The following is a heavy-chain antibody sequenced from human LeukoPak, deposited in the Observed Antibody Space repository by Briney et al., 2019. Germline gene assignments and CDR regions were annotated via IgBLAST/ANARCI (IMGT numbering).Heavy chain of an antibody. D-gene: IGHD6-19*01. CDR1: GGSISNYY. CDR2: IYYSGST. V-gene: IGHV4-59*01. J-gene: IGHJ4*02. CDR3: VRGSGWYYL. Sequence: SETLPLTCTVSGGSISNYYWSWIRQPPGKGLEWIGYIYYSGSTNYNPSLKSRVTISVDTSKNQFSLRLSSVTAADTAVYYCVRGSGWYYLWGQGTPVTVSS.